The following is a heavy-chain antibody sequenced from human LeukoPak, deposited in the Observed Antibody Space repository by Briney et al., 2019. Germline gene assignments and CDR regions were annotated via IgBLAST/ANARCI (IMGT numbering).Heavy chain of an antibody. D-gene: IGHD1-26*01. CDR2: INHSGGT. Sequence: SETLSLTCAVYGGSFSGYYWSWIRQPPGKGLEWIGEINHSGGTNYNPSLKSRVTISVDTSKNQFSLKLSSVTAADTAVYYCAPVGGSPPPRWGQGTLVTVSS. V-gene: IGHV4-34*01. J-gene: IGHJ4*02. CDR1: GGSFSGYY. CDR3: APVGGSPPPR.